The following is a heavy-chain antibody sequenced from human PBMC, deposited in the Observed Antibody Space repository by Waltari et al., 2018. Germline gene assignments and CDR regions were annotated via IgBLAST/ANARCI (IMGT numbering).Heavy chain of an antibody. CDR1: GGSISSYY. Sequence: QVQLQESGPGLVKPSATLSLTGTVSGGSISSYYWSWIRQPPGKGLEWIGYIYYSGSTNYNPSLKSRVTISVDTSKNQFSLKLSSVTAADTAVYYCARDSSSSGWFDPWGQGTLVTVSS. V-gene: IGHV4-59*01. CDR3: ARDSSSSGWFDP. D-gene: IGHD6-6*01. CDR2: IYYSGST. J-gene: IGHJ5*02.